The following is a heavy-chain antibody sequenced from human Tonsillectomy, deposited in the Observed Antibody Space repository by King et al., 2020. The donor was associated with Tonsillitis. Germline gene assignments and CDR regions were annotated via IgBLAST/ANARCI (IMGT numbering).Heavy chain of an antibody. CDR1: GYTFTTYD. J-gene: IGHJ4*02. CDR3: ARAFCGGDCWLTY. D-gene: IGHD2-21*01. CDR2: MNPNSGDT. Sequence: QLVQSGAEVKKPGASVKVSCKASGYTFTTYDIYWVRQATGQGLERMGWMNPNSGDTGYAQKFQGRVTMTRNTSINTAYMELSSLRSEDTAVYYWARAFCGGDCWLTYWGQGTLVTVSS. V-gene: IGHV1-8*01.